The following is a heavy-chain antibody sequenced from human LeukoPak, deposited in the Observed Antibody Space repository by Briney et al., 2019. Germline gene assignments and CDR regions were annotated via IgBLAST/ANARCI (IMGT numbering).Heavy chain of an antibody. CDR2: IYYSGST. D-gene: IGHD6-13*01. CDR1: GGSISSYY. V-gene: IGHV4-59*01. J-gene: IGHJ6*02. Sequence: SETLSLTCTVSGGSISSYYWSWIRQPPGKGLEWIGYIYYSGSTNYNPSLKSRVTISVDTSKNQFSLKLSSVTAADTAVYYCARDRRGPYSSSWYTGYYYGMDVWGQGTTVTVSS. CDR3: ARDRRGPYSSSWYTGYYYGMDV.